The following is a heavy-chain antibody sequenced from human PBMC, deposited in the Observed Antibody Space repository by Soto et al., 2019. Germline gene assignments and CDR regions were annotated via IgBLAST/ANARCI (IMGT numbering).Heavy chain of an antibody. CDR1: GFTFSSYG. J-gene: IGHJ3*02. CDR3: ARVSGEYYDYMWGSYRDPDDAFDI. CDR2: IWYDGSNK. Sequence: GGSLRLSCAASGFTFSSYGMHWVRQAPGKGLEWVAVIWYDGSNKYYADSVKGRFTISRDNSKNTLYLQMNSLRAEDRAVYYGARVSGEYYDYMWGSYRDPDDAFDIWGQGTMVTVSS. V-gene: IGHV3-33*01. D-gene: IGHD3-16*02.